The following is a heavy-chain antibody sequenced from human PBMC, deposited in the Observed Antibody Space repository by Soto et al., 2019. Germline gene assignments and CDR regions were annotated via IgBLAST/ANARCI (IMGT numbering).Heavy chain of an antibody. D-gene: IGHD3-16*01. CDR1: GFSFSLFW. Sequence: PGGSLSLSFAASGFSFSLFWMSWVRQTPGKGLEWVANINEDGSEKFFADSVKGRFTISRDNAKNSLSLQMNSLTADDTAVYYCARTGWPQSSYYFDYWGQGTLVTVSS. V-gene: IGHV3-7*03. J-gene: IGHJ4*02. CDR2: INEDGSEK. CDR3: ARTGWPQSSYYFDY.